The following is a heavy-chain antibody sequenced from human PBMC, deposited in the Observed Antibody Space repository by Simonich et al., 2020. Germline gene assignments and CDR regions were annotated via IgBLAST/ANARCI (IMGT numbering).Heavy chain of an antibody. J-gene: IGHJ4*02. CDR2: IYYSGST. D-gene: IGHD2-15*01. CDR1: GGPIGSYY. Sequence: QVQLQESCPGLVKPSETLSLTCPVSGGPIGSYYWRWNRQPPGKGLGWIGNIYYSGSTNYNPSLKSRVTISVDTSKNQFSLKLSSVTAADTAVYYCARGGLYFDYWGQGTLVTVSS. CDR3: ARGGLYFDY. V-gene: IGHV4-59*01.